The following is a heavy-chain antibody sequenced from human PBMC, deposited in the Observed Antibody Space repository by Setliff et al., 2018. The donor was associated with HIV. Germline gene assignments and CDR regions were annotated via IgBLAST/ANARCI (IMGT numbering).Heavy chain of an antibody. J-gene: IGHJ5*02. CDR3: ASRIYYYDESRVLREEGFVP. D-gene: IGHD3-22*01. V-gene: IGHV4-39*01. CDR2: IYHDGRT. Sequence: SETLSLTCSVSGDSISNNKYYWSWIRQPPGKGLEWTGSIYHDGRTYYNRSLESRLTISIDTSKNQFSLKLTSVTAADTAMYYCASRIYYYDESRVLREEGFVPWGQGTLVTVSS. CDR1: GDSISNNKYY.